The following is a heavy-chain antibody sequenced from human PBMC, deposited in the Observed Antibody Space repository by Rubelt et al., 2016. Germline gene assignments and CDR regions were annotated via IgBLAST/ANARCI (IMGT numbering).Heavy chain of an antibody. V-gene: IGHV3-7*01. D-gene: IGHD4-17*01. J-gene: IGHJ5*02. Sequence: EVQLVESGGGLVQPGGSLRLSCAASGFTFSAYWMSWVRQTPGKGLEWVANIKYDGSEEYYVDSVKGRFTISRDNAKNSVYLQMNRLRAEDTAVYYCATGATVRRNWFDPWGQGTLVTVSS. CDR3: ATGATVRRNWFDP. CDR2: IKYDGSEE. CDR1: GFTFSAYW.